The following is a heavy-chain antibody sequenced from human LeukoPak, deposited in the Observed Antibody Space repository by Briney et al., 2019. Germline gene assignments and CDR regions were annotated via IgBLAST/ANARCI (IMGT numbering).Heavy chain of an antibody. Sequence: ASVKVSCKASGYTFTSYGISWVRQAPGQGLEWMGWISAYNGNTNYAQKLQGRVTITTDTSTSTAYMELRSLRSEDTAVYYCARVRYDFWSGYDLFDYWGQGTLVTVSS. J-gene: IGHJ4*02. CDR1: GYTFTSYG. V-gene: IGHV1-18*01. D-gene: IGHD3-3*01. CDR2: ISAYNGNT. CDR3: ARVRYDFWSGYDLFDY.